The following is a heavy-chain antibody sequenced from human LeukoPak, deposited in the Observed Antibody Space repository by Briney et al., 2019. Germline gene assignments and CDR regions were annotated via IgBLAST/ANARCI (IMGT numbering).Heavy chain of an antibody. Sequence: GASVKVSCKASGYTFTGYYMHWVRQAPGQGLEWMGRINPNSGGTNYAQKFQGRVTMTRDTSISTVSMELNRLRSDDAAVYYCARSYSGSYDFDYWGQGTLVTVSS. CDR1: GYTFTGYY. D-gene: IGHD1-26*01. V-gene: IGHV1-2*06. CDR3: ARSYSGSYDFDY. J-gene: IGHJ4*02. CDR2: INPNSGGT.